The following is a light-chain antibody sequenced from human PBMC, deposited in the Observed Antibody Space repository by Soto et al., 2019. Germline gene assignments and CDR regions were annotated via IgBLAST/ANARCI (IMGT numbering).Light chain of an antibody. CDR2: AAS. J-gene: IGKJ5*01. CDR3: QQTFSVPIT. V-gene: IGKV1-39*01. Sequence: DIQMTQTPSSLSASVGDRVTIACRASQTIGTYLNWYQQKPGQAPNLLISAASTLRAWVPSRFTGSGSVTDFTLTIDSLQPEDFATYYCQQTFSVPITFGQGTRLDIK. CDR1: QTIGTY.